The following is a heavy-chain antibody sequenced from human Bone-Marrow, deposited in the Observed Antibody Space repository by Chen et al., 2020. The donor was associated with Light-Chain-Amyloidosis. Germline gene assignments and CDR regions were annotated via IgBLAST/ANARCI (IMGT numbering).Heavy chain of an antibody. V-gene: IGHV5-51*01. CDR2: IYPDDSDA. D-gene: IGHD5-12*01. CDR1: GSTFPNYL. J-gene: IGHJ4*02. CDR3: ARRRDGYNFDY. Sequence: EVQLEQSGPEVKKPGESLKISCKGSGSTFPNYLIGWVRQMPGKGLEWMGVIYPDDSDARYSPSFEGQVTISADKSITTAYLQWRSLKASDTAMYYCARRRDGYNFDYWGQGTLVTVSS.